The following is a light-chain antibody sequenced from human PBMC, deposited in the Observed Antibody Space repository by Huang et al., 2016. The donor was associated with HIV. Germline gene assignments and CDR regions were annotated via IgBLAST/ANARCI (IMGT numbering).Light chain of an antibody. CDR3: QQYNNWLLS. V-gene: IGKV3-15*01. CDR2: GSS. Sequence: IVMTQSPATLSVSPGERVTVSCRANRSVSSNLAWYQQRPGQAPRRLIYGSSTRAPGIPARFSGSGSGTDFSLNISSLQSEEFALYYCQQYNNWLLSFGGGTRVDI. J-gene: IGKJ4*01. CDR1: RSVSSN.